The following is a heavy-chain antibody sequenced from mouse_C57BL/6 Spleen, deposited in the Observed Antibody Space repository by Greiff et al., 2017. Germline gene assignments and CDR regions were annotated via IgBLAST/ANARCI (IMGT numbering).Heavy chain of an antibody. J-gene: IGHJ4*01. CDR3: ARGDYGNLYYYAMDY. CDR1: GYTFTSYW. V-gene: IGHV1-69*01. Sequence: QVQLQQPGAELVMPGASVKLSCKASGYTFTSYWMHWVKQRPGPGLEWIGEIDPSDSYTNYNQKFKGKSTLTVDKSSSTAYMQLSSLTSEDSAVYYCARGDYGNLYYYAMDYWGQGTSVTVSS. CDR2: IDPSDSYT. D-gene: IGHD2-1*01.